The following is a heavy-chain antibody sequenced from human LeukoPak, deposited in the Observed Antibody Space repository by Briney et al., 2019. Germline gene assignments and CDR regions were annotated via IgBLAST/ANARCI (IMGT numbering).Heavy chain of an antibody. Sequence: AGGSLRLSCAASGFTFSSYAMSWVRQAPGKGLEWVSAISGSGGSTYYADSVKGRFTISRDNSKNTLYLQMNSLRAEDTAVYYCAKVYSGSYSADYWGQGTLVTVSS. J-gene: IGHJ4*02. CDR3: AKVYSGSYSADY. V-gene: IGHV3-23*01. D-gene: IGHD1-26*01. CDR2: ISGSGGST. CDR1: GFTFSSYA.